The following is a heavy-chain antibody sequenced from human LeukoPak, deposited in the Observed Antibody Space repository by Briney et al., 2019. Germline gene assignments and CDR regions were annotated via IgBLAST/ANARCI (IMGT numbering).Heavy chain of an antibody. J-gene: IGHJ4*02. CDR1: GFTFSSYA. CDR3: AKDRYDILTVFDY. V-gene: IGHV3-23*01. CDR2: ISGSGGST. D-gene: IGHD3-9*01. Sequence: GGSLRLSCAASGFTFSSYAMSWVRQAPGKGLEWVSAISGSGGSTYCADSVKGRFTISRDNSKNTLYLQMNSLRAEDTAVYYCAKDRYDILTVFDYWGQGTLVTVSS.